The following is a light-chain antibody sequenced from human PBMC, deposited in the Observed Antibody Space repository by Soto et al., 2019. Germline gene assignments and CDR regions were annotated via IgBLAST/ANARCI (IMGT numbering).Light chain of an antibody. CDR2: GAS. Sequence: VLTQSPGTLSLAPGERATLSCRASQFLSSYLAWYQQKPGQAPRLLIYGASSRATGIPDRFSGSGSGTDFTLTISRLEPEDFALYYCQQYATSPLTFGGGTKVDIK. CDR3: QQYATSPLT. CDR1: QFLSSY. V-gene: IGKV3-20*01. J-gene: IGKJ4*01.